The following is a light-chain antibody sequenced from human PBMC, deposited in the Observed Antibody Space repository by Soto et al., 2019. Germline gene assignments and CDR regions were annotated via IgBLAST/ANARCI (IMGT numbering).Light chain of an antibody. J-gene: IGKJ5*01. V-gene: IGKV1-39*01. CDR1: QSISNY. CDR3: QQSHTIPIT. CDR2: GAS. Sequence: DIQVTQSPSSLYVSVGDRVTITCRARQSISNYLNWYQQKPGQAPRLLIYGASNSQSGVPSRFSGSGSGTDFTLTISSLQPEDIATYYCQQSHTIPITFGPGTRLEI.